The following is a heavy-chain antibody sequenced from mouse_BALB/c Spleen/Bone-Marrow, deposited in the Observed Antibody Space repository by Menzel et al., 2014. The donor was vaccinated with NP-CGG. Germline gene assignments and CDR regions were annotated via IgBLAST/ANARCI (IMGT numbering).Heavy chain of an antibody. Sequence: DLVKPGASVKLSCKASGYTFTSYWINWIKPRPGQGLEWIGRIAPGSGSTYYNEMFKGKATLTVDTSSSTAYIQLSSLSSEDSAVYFCARGDGYDPFAYWGQGTLVTVSA. D-gene: IGHD2-2*01. CDR2: IAPGSGST. CDR3: ARGDGYDPFAY. V-gene: IGHV1S41*01. J-gene: IGHJ3*01. CDR1: GYTFTSYW.